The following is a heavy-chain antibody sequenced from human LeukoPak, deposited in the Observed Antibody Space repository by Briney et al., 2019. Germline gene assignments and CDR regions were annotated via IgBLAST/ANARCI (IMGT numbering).Heavy chain of an antibody. CDR1: GFTFSGYW. CDR3: AKEGYYGSGSFPDY. J-gene: IGHJ4*02. D-gene: IGHD3-10*01. CDR2: IKPDGSEK. Sequence: KSRGSLRLSCAASGFTFSGYWMGWVRQAPGKGLEWVANIKPDGSEKFSVDSVKGRFTISRDNAKNSLYLQMNSLRVDDTAVYYCAKEGYYGSGSFPDYWGQGTLVTVSS. V-gene: IGHV3-7*01.